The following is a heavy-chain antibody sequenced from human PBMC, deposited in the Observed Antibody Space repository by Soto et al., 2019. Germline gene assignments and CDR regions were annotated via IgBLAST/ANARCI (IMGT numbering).Heavy chain of an antibody. Sequence: ASVKVSCKVSGYTLTELSIHWVRPAPGKGLEWMGGVDPEDGETIYAQKFQGRVTMTEDTSTDTAYMELSSLRSEDTAVYYCATDSTRITMIVVVPRRLAFDIWGQGTMVTVSS. CDR3: ATDSTRITMIVVVPRRLAFDI. CDR2: VDPEDGET. V-gene: IGHV1-24*01. J-gene: IGHJ3*02. D-gene: IGHD3-22*01. CDR1: GYTLTELS.